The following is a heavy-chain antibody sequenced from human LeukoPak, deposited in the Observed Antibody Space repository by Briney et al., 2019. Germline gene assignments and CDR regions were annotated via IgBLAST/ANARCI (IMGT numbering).Heavy chain of an antibody. Sequence: SVKVSCKASGGTFSSYAFSWVRQAPGQGLEWMGRIIPVLGITNYAQRFQGRVTITADKSTSTAYMELSSLRSEDTAVYYCARDLRLASSSGWDYWGQGTLVTVSS. CDR3: ARDLRLASSSGWDY. V-gene: IGHV1-69*04. CDR1: GGTFSSYA. D-gene: IGHD6-19*01. J-gene: IGHJ4*02. CDR2: IIPVLGIT.